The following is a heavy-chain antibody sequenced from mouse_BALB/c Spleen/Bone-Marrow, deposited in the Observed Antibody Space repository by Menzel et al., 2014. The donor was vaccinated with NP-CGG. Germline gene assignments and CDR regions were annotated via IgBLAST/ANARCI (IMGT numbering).Heavy chain of an antibody. CDR2: INSNGGST. CDR3: ARVAYYNVYFDY. Sequence: EVQLVESGGGLVQPGGSLKLSCAASGFTFGNYAMSWVRQTPDKRLGLVATINSNGGSTYYPDSVKGRFTISRDNARNTLYLQMSSLKSEDTAMYYCARVAYYNVYFDYWGQGTTLTVSS. CDR1: GFTFGNYA. J-gene: IGHJ2*01. V-gene: IGHV5-6-3*01. D-gene: IGHD2-12*01.